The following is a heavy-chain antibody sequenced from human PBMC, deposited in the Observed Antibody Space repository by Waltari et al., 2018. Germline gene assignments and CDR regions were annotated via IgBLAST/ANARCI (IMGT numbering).Heavy chain of an antibody. Sequence: QVQLQESGPGLVKPSETLSLTCAVSGYSISSGYYWAWIRQPPGKGLEWIGSIYHSGSTYYNPSLKSRVTISVDTSKNQFSLKLSSVTAADTAVYYCARDGFVYSSSSDYGMDVWGQGTTVTVSS. CDR2: IYHSGST. CDR1: GYSISSGYY. J-gene: IGHJ6*02. D-gene: IGHD6-6*01. CDR3: ARDGFVYSSSSDYGMDV. V-gene: IGHV4-38-2*02.